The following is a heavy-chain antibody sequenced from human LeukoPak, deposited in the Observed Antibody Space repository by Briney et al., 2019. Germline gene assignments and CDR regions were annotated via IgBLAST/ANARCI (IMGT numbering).Heavy chain of an antibody. V-gene: IGHV1-46*01. CDR3: AKDIGESSSSVGGRYYYGMDV. CDR1: GYTFTSNY. CDR2: INPSGGST. D-gene: IGHD6-6*01. J-gene: IGHJ6*02. Sequence: ASVKVSCKASGYTFTSNYIHWVRQAPGQGLEWMGIINPSGGSTSYAQKFQGRVTMNRDTSTSTVYMELSSLRSEDTAVYYCAKDIGESSSSVGGRYYYGMDVWGQGTTDTVSS.